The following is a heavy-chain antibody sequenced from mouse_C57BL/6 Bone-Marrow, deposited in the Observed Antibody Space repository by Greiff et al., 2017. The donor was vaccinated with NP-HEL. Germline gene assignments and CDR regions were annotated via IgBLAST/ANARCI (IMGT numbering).Heavy chain of an antibody. CDR2: IHPNSGST. V-gene: IGHV1-64*01. Sequence: QVQLKQPGAELVKPGASVKLSCKASGYTFTSYWMHWVKQRPGQGLEWIGMIHPNSGSTNYNEKFKSKATLTVDKSSSTAYMQLSSLSSEDSAVYYCALYYSNPWYFDYWGQGTTLTVSS. D-gene: IGHD2-5*01. CDR3: ALYYSNPWYFDY. CDR1: GYTFTSYW. J-gene: IGHJ2*01.